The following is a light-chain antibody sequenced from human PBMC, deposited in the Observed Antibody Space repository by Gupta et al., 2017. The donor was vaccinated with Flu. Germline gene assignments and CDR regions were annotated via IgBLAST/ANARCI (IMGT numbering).Light chain of an antibody. CDR2: GAS. J-gene: IGKJ3*01. Sequence: SLSPGARATLPSRAIQSVNSNYLAWYQQKPGQAPRLLIYGASRRATAIPDRFSGSGSGTDFTLTISRLEPEDFALYYCQQYGSSPRGGFTFGPGTKVDIK. CDR3: QQYGSSPRGGFT. CDR1: QSVNSNY. V-gene: IGKV3-20*01.